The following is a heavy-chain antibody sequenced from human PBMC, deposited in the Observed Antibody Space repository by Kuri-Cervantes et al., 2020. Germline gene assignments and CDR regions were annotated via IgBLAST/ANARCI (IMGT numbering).Heavy chain of an antibody. V-gene: IGHV7-4-1*02. CDR1: GGTFSSYA. J-gene: IGHJ5*02. D-gene: IGHD3-22*01. Sequence: ASVKVSCKASGGTFSSYAISWVRQAPGQGLEWMGWINTNTGNPTYAQGFTGRFVLSLDTSVSTAYLQISSLKAEDTAVYYCARVYYDSSGYYKKYNWFDPWGQGTLVTVSS. CDR3: ARVYYDSSGYYKKYNWFDP. CDR2: INTNTGNP.